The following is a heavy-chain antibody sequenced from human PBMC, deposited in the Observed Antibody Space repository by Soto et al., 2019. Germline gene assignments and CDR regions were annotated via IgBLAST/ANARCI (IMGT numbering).Heavy chain of an antibody. CDR1: GFTFSSYG. CDR2: IWYDGSNK. J-gene: IGHJ6*02. Sequence: PGGSLRLSCAASGFTFSSYGMRWVRQAPGKGLEWVAVIWYDGSNKYYADSVKGRFTISRDNSKNTLYLQMNSLRAEDTAVYYCARDIAAAGTGYYYYGMDVWGQGTTVTVSS. CDR3: ARDIAAAGTGYYYYGMDV. D-gene: IGHD6-13*01. V-gene: IGHV3-33*01.